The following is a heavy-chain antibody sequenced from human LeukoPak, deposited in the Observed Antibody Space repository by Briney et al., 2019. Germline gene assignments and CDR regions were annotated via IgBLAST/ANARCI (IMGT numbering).Heavy chain of an antibody. J-gene: IGHJ4*02. D-gene: IGHD5-24*01. CDR1: GFTFSSYA. CDR3: AREGDGHNNYFDY. V-gene: IGHV3-23*01. Sequence: GGSLRLSCAASGFTFSSYAMSWVRQAPGKGLEWVSAISGSGGSTYYADSVKGRFTVSRDNAKNTIYLQMNSLRADDTALYYCAREGDGHNNYFDYWGQGTLVTVSS. CDR2: ISGSGGST.